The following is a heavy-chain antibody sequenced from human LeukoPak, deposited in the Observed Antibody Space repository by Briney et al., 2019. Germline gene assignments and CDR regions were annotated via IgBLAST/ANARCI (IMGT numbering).Heavy chain of an antibody. V-gene: IGHV1-69*01. CDR3: ASRDRGVETDY. CDR2: IIPIFGTA. CDR1: GGTFSSYA. D-gene: IGHD5-24*01. J-gene: IGHJ4*02. Sequence: SVKVSCKASGGTFSSYAISWVRQAPGQGLEWMGAIIPIFGTANYAQKFQGRVTITADESTSTAYMELSSLRSEDTAVYYCASRDRGVETDYWGQGTLVTVSS.